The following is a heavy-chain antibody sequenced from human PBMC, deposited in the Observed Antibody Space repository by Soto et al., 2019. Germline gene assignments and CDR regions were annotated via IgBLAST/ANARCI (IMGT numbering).Heavy chain of an antibody. V-gene: IGHV1-46*01. CDR2: INPSGGST. J-gene: IGHJ4*02. D-gene: IGHD3-22*01. CDR3: ARGLIYDSSGRAHFDY. CDR1: GYTFTSYY. Sequence: GASVKVSCKASGYTFTSYYMHWVRQAPGQGLEWMGIINPSGGSTRYAQKFQGRVTMTRDTSTSTVYMGLSSLRSEDTAVYYCARGLIYDSSGRAHFDYWGQGTLVTVSS.